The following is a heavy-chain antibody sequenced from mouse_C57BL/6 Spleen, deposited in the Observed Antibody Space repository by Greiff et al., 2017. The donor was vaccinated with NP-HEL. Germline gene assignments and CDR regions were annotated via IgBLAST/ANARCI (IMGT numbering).Heavy chain of an antibody. CDR1: GYSFTGYF. CDR3: ARALTTVPFAY. J-gene: IGHJ3*01. D-gene: IGHD1-1*01. V-gene: IGHV1-20*01. CDR2: INPYNGDT. Sequence: EVQLVESGPELVKPGDSVKISCKASGYSFTGYFMNWVMQSHGKSLEWIGRINPYNGDTFYNQKFKGKATLTVDKSSSTAHMELRSLTSEDSAVYYCARALTTVPFAYWGQGTLVTVSA.